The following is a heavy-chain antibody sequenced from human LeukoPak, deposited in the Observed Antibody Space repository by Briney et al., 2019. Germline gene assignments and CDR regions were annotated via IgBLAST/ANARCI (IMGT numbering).Heavy chain of an antibody. J-gene: IGHJ4*02. CDR2: ISAHYGNTNT. CDR3: VRDRGYYSPWRGDYFES. Sequence: ASVKVSCKASGYTFTNFGISWVRQAPGQGLEWMGWISAHYGNTNTNYAQNFQGRVTMTIDTSTTTAYMEVWSLRSDDTAVYLCVRDRGYYSPWRGDYFESWGQGTLVTVSS. V-gene: IGHV1-18*01. CDR1: GYTFTNFG. D-gene: IGHD3-10*01.